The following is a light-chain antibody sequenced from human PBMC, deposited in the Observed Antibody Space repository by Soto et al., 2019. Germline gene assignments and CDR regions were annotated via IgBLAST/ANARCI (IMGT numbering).Light chain of an antibody. V-gene: IGLV2-11*01. CDR1: SSDVGGYNC. Sequence: QSALTQPRPVSGSPGQSVTISCTGTSSDVGGYNCVSWYQQYPGKAPKLMISDVSKRPSGVPDRFSGSKSGNTASLTISGLQAEDEADYYCCSYAGSYTHYVFGTGTKVTVL. CDR2: DVS. J-gene: IGLJ1*01. CDR3: CSYAGSYTHYV.